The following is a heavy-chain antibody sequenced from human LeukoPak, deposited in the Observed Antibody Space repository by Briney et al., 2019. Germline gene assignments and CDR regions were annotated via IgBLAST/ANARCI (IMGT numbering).Heavy chain of an antibody. CDR3: ARQFPGDSSGYFDY. CDR1: GGSISSSSYY. Sequence: NPSETLSLTCTVSGGSISSSSYYWGWIRQPPGKGLEWIGSIYYSGSTYYNPSLKSRVTISVDTSKNQFSLKLSSVTAADTAVYYCARQFPGDSSGYFDYWGQGTLVTVSS. V-gene: IGHV4-39*07. CDR2: IYYSGST. J-gene: IGHJ4*02. D-gene: IGHD3-22*01.